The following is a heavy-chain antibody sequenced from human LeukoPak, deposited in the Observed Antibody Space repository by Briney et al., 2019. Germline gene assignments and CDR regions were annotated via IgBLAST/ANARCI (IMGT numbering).Heavy chain of an antibody. V-gene: IGHV4-39*07. CDR1: GGSISSSTYY. CDR3: ARVGGSAYCGGDCYPDY. CDR2: IYYCGST. D-gene: IGHD2-21*02. Sequence: PSETLSLTCTVSGGSISSSTYYWGWIRQPPGKGLEWIGSIYYCGSTAYNPSLRSRVTISVDTSKNQFSLKLSSVTAADTAVYYCARVGGSAYCGGDCYPDYWGQGSLVTVSS. J-gene: IGHJ4*02.